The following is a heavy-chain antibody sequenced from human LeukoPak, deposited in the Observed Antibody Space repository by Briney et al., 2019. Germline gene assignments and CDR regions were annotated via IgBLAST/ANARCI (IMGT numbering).Heavy chain of an antibody. Sequence: ASVRVSCKASGYTFTTYAMNWVRQAPGQGLEWMGWINTNTGNPTYAQGFTGRFVFSLDTSVTTSYLQISSLKAEDTAVYYCARGVGATRGVYYFDSWGQGTLVTVSS. CDR3: ARGVGATRGVYYFDS. CDR1: GYTFTTYA. CDR2: INTNTGNP. D-gene: IGHD1-26*01. V-gene: IGHV7-4-1*02. J-gene: IGHJ4*02.